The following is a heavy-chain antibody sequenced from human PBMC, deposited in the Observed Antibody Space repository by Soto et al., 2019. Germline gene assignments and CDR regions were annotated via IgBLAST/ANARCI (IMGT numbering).Heavy chain of an antibody. Sequence: SETLSLTCTVSGGSISSGGYYWSWIRQHPGKGLEWIGYIYYSGSTYYNPSLKSRVTISVDTSKNQFSLKLSSVTAADTAVYYCARVALGTTGTTIYYYGMDVWGQGTTVTVSS. J-gene: IGHJ6*02. V-gene: IGHV4-31*03. CDR1: GGSISSGGYY. CDR3: ARVALGTTGTTIYYYGMDV. CDR2: IYYSGST. D-gene: IGHD1-1*01.